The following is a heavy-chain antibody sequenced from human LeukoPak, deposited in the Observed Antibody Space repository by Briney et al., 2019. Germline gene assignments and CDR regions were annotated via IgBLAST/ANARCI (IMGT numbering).Heavy chain of an antibody. J-gene: IGHJ4*02. CDR3: AKDQDRRRFSGELLYYFDY. V-gene: IGHV3-30*02. Sequence: GGSLRLSCAASGFTFSSYGMHWVRQAPGKGLEWVAFIRYDGSNKYYADSVKGRFTISRDNSKNTPYLQMNSLRAEDTAVYYCAKDQDRRRFSGELLYYFDYWGQGTLVTVSS. CDR1: GFTFSSYG. CDR2: IRYDGSNK. D-gene: IGHD1-26*01.